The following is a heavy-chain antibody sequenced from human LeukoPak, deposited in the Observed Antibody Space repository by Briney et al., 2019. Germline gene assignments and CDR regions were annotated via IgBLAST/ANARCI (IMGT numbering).Heavy chain of an antibody. CDR1: GDSVSSGSGG. CDR2: IYYRSQWYN. CDR3: ARGGLVRGSLNSLTGFDF. V-gene: IGHV6-1*01. D-gene: IGHD3-10*01. J-gene: IGHJ3*01. Sequence: SQTLSLTCDISGDSVSSGSGGWNWIRQSPSRGLEWLGRIYYRSQWYNDDAVSVKVRISNNPDTAKNQFSLHLNSVTPDDTALYYCARGGLVRGSLNSLTGFDFWGQGTMVTVST.